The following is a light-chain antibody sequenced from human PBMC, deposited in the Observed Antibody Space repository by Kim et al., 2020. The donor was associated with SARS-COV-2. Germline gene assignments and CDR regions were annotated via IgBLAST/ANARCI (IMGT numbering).Light chain of an antibody. CDR2: SNN. CDR3: AAWDDSLNGYV. V-gene: IGLV1-44*01. J-gene: IGLJ1*01. Sequence: VLTQPPSASGTPGQMVTISCSGSSSNIGSKTVNWYQQLPGTAPKLLIYSNNKRPSGVPDRFSGSKSGTSASLAISGLQSEDEADYYCAAWDDSLNGYVFGTGTKVTVL. CDR1: SSNIGSKT.